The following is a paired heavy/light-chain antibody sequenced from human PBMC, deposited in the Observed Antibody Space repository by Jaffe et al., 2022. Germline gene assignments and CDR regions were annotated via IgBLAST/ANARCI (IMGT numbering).Light chain of an antibody. J-gene: IGKJ2*01. CDR2: GAS. CDR3: QQYGSSPPYT. CDR1: QSVSSNY. Sequence: EIVLTQSPGTLSLSPGERATLSCRASQSVSSNYLAWYQQKPGQAPRLLIYGASSRATGIPDRFSGSGSGTDFTLTISRLEPEDFAVYYCQQYGSSPPYTFGQGTKLEIK. V-gene: IGKV3-20*01.
Heavy chain of an antibody. CDR2: ISSSGSSI. CDR3: ARRSGTFDC. V-gene: IGHV3-11*01. Sequence: QVQLVESGGGLVKPGGSLRLSCAASGFTFSDHYMSWIRQAPGKGLEWVSYISSSGSSIYYADSVKGRFTVSRDNAKNSLYLQMNSLRAEDTAVYYCARRSGTFDCWGQGTLVTVSS. J-gene: IGHJ4*02. CDR1: GFTFSDHY. D-gene: IGHD3-3*01.